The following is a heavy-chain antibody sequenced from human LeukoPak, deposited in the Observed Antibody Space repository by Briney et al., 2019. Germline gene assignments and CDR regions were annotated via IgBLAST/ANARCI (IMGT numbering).Heavy chain of an antibody. CDR1: GYTFTSYY. V-gene: IGHV1-46*03. D-gene: IGHD6-6*01. CDR3: ATWGSIAARPLDY. Sequence: ASVEVSCKASGYTFTSYYMHWVRQGPGQGLEWMGIINPSGGSTSYAQKFQGRVTMTRDTSTSTVYMELSSLRSEDTAVYYCATWGSIAARPLDYWGQGTLVTVSS. CDR2: INPSGGST. J-gene: IGHJ4*02.